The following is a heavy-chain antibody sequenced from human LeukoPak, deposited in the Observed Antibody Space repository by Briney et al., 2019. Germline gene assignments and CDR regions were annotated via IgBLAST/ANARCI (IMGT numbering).Heavy chain of an antibody. D-gene: IGHD3-22*01. CDR3: ARGGSSGYYYSDY. CDR2: ISAYNGNT. J-gene: IGHJ4*02. CDR1: GYTFTSYG. V-gene: IGHV1-18*01. Sequence: ASVKVSCKPSGYTFTSYGISWVRQAPGQGLEWMGWISAYNGNTNYAQKFQGRVTMTRDTSTSTVYMELMSLRSDDTAVYYCARGGSSGYYYSDYWGQGTLVTVSS.